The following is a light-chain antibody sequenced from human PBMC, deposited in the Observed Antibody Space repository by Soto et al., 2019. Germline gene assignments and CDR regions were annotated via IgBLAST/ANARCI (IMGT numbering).Light chain of an antibody. J-gene: IGKJ2*02. CDR2: AAS. V-gene: IGKV1-39*01. CDR3: QQSHSFPRT. Sequence: DIPMTQSPSSLSASVGDRVTITCRSSQSISNHLNWYQQKPGKAPKVLIYAASTLQSGVPSRFSGRGSGTDFTLTISGLQPTDFATYYCQQSHSFPRTFGQGTRLDIK. CDR1: QSISNH.